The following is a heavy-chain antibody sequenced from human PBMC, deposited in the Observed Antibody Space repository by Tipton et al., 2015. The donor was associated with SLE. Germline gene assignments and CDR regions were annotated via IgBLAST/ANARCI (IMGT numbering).Heavy chain of an antibody. CDR3: ASLYCTNGVCVDY. Sequence: TLSLTCTVSGGSISSYYWSWIRQPPGKGPAWIGYIYYSGSTNYNPALKSRVTISVDTSKNQFSLKLSSVTAADTAVYYCASLYCTNGVCVDYWGQGTLVTVSS. CDR2: IYYSGST. CDR1: GGSISSYY. J-gene: IGHJ4*02. D-gene: IGHD2-8*01. V-gene: IGHV4-59*01.